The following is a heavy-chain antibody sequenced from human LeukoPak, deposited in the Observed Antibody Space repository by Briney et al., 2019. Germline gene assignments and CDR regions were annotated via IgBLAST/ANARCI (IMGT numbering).Heavy chain of an antibody. CDR2: IYYSGST. CDR1: GGSISSYY. D-gene: IGHD3-3*01. Sequence: SETLSLTCTVSGGSISSYYWSWIRQPPGKGLEWIGYIYYSGSTNYNPSLKSRVTISVDTSKNQFSLKLSSVTAADTAVYYCARDAHFWSGFNWFDPWGQGTLVTVSS. V-gene: IGHV4-59*12. CDR3: ARDAHFWSGFNWFDP. J-gene: IGHJ5*02.